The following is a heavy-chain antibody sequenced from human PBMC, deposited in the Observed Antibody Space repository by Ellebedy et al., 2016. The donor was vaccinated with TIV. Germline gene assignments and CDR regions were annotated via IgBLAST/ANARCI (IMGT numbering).Heavy chain of an antibody. J-gene: IGHJ4*02. V-gene: IGHV3-23*01. CDR3: AKEPYELGRGLDY. CDR2: FSRSGAT. D-gene: IGHD7-27*01. Sequence: GESLKISXAASGFTFGTYAMAWVRQAPGKGLEWVSTFSRSGATVYADSVKGRFTISRDTSKNTLFLQMNSLRVEDTAVYYCAKEPYELGRGLDYWGQGTLVTVSS. CDR1: GFTFGTYA.